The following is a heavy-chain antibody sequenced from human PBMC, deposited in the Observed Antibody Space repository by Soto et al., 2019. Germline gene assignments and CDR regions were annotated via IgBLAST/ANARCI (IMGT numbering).Heavy chain of an antibody. CDR3: ARAERIAVAGTDT. J-gene: IGHJ5*02. CDR2: ISGPGGST. D-gene: IGHD6-19*01. CDR1: GFTFSNYA. Sequence: EVQLLESGGGLVQPGGSLRLSCAASGFTFSNYAMTWVRQAAGKGLEWVSSISGPGGSTYYADSEQGLFTVSRDNSKNTLFLQMNSLRAEDTALYYCARAERIAVAGTDTWGQGILVTVTS. V-gene: IGHV3-23*01.